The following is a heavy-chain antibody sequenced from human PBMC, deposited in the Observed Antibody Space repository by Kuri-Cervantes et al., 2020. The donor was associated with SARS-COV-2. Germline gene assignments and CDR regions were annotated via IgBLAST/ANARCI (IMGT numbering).Heavy chain of an antibody. Sequence: GGSLRLSCAASGFTFSSYGMHWVRQAPGKGLKWVAVISYDGSNKYYADSVKGRFTISRDNSKNTLYLQMNSLRAEDTAVYYCAKSADPLGYSYGYLFDYWGQGTLVTVSS. V-gene: IGHV3-30*18. D-gene: IGHD5-18*01. CDR1: GFTFSSYG. J-gene: IGHJ4*02. CDR3: AKSADPLGYSYGYLFDY. CDR2: ISYDGSNK.